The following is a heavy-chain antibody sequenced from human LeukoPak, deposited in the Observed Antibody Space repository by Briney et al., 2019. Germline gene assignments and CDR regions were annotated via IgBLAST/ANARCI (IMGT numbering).Heavy chain of an antibody. Sequence: GGSLRLSCAASGFTFSSYWMSWVRQAPGKGLEWVANIKQDGSEKYYVDSVKGRFTISRDNAKNSLYLQMNSLRAEDTAVYYCARDEIVVVPAAIEYYYYYYGMAVWGQGTTVTVSS. CDR2: IKQDGSEK. CDR3: ARDEIVVVPAAIEYYYYYYGMAV. D-gene: IGHD2-2*01. CDR1: GFTFSSYW. J-gene: IGHJ6*02. V-gene: IGHV3-7*01.